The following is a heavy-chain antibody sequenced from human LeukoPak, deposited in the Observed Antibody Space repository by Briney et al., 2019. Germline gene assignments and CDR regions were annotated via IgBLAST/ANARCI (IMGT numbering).Heavy chain of an antibody. D-gene: IGHD6-13*01. Sequence: GGSLRLSCAASGFTFSSYAMSWVRQARGKGLEGVSAISGTGGSTDYADAVKGRVTISRDNSKNTQYLQMNSLRAEDTAVYYCAKDREQQLPGYGMDVWGQGTTLTVSS. CDR1: GFTFSSYA. J-gene: IGHJ6*02. V-gene: IGHV3-23*01. CDR3: AKDREQQLPGYGMDV. CDR2: ISGTGGST.